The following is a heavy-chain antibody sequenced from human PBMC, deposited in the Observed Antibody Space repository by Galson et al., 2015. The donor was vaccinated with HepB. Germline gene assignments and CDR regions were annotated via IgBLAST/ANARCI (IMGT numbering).Heavy chain of an antibody. CDR3: ARGRTIFGVVPRSGYYGMDV. CDR2: MSPDSRKT. CDR1: GYTFPSYD. Sequence: SVKVSCKASGYTFPSYDINWVRQATGQGLEWMGWMSPDSRKTGYAQKFQGRVTMTRNTSISTAYMELSSLRSEDTAVYYCARGRTIFGVVPRSGYYGMDVWGQGTTVTVSS. J-gene: IGHJ6*02. D-gene: IGHD3-3*01. V-gene: IGHV1-8*01.